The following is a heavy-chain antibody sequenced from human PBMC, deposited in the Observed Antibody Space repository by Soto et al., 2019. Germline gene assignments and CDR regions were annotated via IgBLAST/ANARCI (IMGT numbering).Heavy chain of an antibody. D-gene: IGHD1-7*01. J-gene: IGHJ4*02. Sequence: GESLKISCNGSGYSFTSYCIGWVRQMPGKGLEWMGIIYPGDSDTRYSPSFQGQVTISADKSISTAYLQWSSLKASDTAMYYCARNGITGTTSPDYWGQGTLVTVSS. CDR1: GYSFTSYC. CDR3: ARNGITGTTSPDY. V-gene: IGHV5-51*01. CDR2: IYPGDSDT.